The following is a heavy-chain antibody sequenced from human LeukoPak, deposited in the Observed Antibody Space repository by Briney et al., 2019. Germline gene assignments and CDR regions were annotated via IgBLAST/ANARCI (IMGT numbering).Heavy chain of an antibody. D-gene: IGHD2-15*01. CDR1: GFTFSSYA. V-gene: IGHV3-23*01. CDR3: AKARRVVDHFDY. J-gene: IGHJ4*02. Sequence: GGSLRLSCAASGFTFSSYAMSWVRQAPGKGLEWVSAISGSGGSTYYADSVKGRFTISGDNSKNTLYLQMNSLRAEDTAVYYCAKARRVVDHFDYWGRGTLVTVSS. CDR2: ISGSGGST.